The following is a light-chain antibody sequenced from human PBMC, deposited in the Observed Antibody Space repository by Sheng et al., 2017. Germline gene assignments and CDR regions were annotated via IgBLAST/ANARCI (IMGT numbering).Light chain of an antibody. CDR2: DVS. CDR1: SSDVGGYDY. V-gene: IGLV2-11*01. CDR3: CSYAGTYTLV. Sequence: QSALTQPRSVSGSPGQSVTISCTGTSSDVGGYDYVSWYQQHPGKAPKLMIYDVSKRPSGVPDRFSGSKSANTASLTISGLQAEDEADYYCCSYAGTYTLVFGGG. J-gene: IGLJ3*02.